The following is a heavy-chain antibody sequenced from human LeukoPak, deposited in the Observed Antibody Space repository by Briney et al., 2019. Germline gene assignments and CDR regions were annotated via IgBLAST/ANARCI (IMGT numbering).Heavy chain of an antibody. CDR1: GYTFTNYY. D-gene: IGHD3-22*01. J-gene: IGHJ1*01. CDR3: ARDHFDSSGYYYLLGYFEH. CDR2: IKPSGGGT. V-gene: IGHV1-46*01. Sequence: SVKVSCKASGYTFTNYYVHWVRQAHGQGLEWMGIIKPSGGGTSYALKFQGRVTMTRDTSTSTAYMELSSLRSEDTAVYYCARDHFDSSGYYYLLGYFEHWGQGTLVSVSS.